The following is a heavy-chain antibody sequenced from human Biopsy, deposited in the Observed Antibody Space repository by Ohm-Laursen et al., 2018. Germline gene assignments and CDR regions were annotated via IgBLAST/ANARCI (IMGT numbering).Heavy chain of an antibody. D-gene: IGHD5-12*01. CDR1: GESSSGYL. CDR3: ARGSGYFKLDV. CDR2: INQSGST. J-gene: IGHJ6*02. V-gene: IGHV4-34*01. Sequence: SETLSLTRAVNGESSSGYLWNWIRQPPGKGLEWIGEINQSGSTKYNPSLKRRATLSADSSNSQFSLRLTSVTAADTAIYYCARGSGYFKLDVWGQGTTVTVSS.